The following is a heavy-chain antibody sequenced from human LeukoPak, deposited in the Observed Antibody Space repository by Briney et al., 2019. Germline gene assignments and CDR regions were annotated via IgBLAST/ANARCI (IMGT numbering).Heavy chain of an antibody. CDR2: ISSSGSTI. V-gene: IGHV3-48*03. Sequence: GGSLRLSCAASGFTFSSYEMNWVRQAPGKGLEWVSYISSSGSTIYYADSVKGRFTISRDNAKNSLYLQMNSLRAEDTAVYYCARDQERRYSGSGSTFDYWGQGTLVTVSS. CDR3: ARDQERRYSGSGSTFDY. CDR1: GFTFSSYE. D-gene: IGHD3-10*01. J-gene: IGHJ4*02.